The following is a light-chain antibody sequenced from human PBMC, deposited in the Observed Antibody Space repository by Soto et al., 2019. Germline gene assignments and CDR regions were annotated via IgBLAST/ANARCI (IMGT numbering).Light chain of an antibody. V-gene: IGKV1-33*01. CDR3: QQFDTVPPT. Sequence: DIQMTQSPSSLSASVGDRVTITCQASQDITNYLNWYQQKPGKAPKLLIFDASNLETGVPSRFSGSGSGTDFTFTISSLQPEDFGTYYCQQFDTVPPTLGPGTKVDIK. CDR2: DAS. CDR1: QDITNY. J-gene: IGKJ3*01.